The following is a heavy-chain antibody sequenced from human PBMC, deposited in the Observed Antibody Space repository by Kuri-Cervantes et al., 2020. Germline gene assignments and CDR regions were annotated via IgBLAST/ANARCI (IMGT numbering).Heavy chain of an antibody. CDR1: GGTFSSYA. J-gene: IGHJ4*02. Sequence: SVKVSCKASGGTFSSYAISWVRQAPGQGLEWMGGIIPIFGTANYAQKFQGRVTITADESTSTAYMELSSLRSDDTAVYYCARVLSRSGSFDYWGQGTLVTVSS. V-gene: IGHV1-69*13. CDR3: ARVLSRSGSFDY. D-gene: IGHD1-26*01. CDR2: IIPIFGTA.